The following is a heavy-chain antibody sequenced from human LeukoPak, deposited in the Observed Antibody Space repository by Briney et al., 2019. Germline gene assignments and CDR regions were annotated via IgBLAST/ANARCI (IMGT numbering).Heavy chain of an antibody. D-gene: IGHD3-10*01. V-gene: IGHV3-74*01. Sequence: PGGSLTLSCAASGFTFGSYWMHWVRQAPGKGLVWVSRINSDGSSTSCADSVKGRFTISRDNAKNTLYLKMNSLRAEDTAVYFCARSVVRGVLYFHYMDVWGKGTTVTISS. CDR1: GFTFGSYW. J-gene: IGHJ6*03. CDR2: INSDGSST. CDR3: ARSVVRGVLYFHYMDV.